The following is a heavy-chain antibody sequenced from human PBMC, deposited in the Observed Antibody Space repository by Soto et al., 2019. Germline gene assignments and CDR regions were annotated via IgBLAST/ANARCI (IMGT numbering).Heavy chain of an antibody. D-gene: IGHD6-19*01. V-gene: IGHV3-23*01. CDR2: ISGSGGST. J-gene: IGHJ4*02. Sequence: GGSLRLSCAASGFTFSSYAMSWVRQAPGKGLEWVSAISGSGGSTYYADSVKGRFTISRDNSKNTLYLQMNSLRAEDTAVYYCAKTRGYSSGWYVAYWGQGTLVTVSS. CDR3: AKTRGYSSGWYVAY. CDR1: GFTFSSYA.